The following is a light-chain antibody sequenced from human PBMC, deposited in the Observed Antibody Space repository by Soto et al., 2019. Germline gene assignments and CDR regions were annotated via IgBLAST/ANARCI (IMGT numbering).Light chain of an antibody. Sequence: QSVLTQPPSVSGAPGQRVTISCTGSXSNIGAGYDVHWYQHLPGTAPKLLIYGNNNRPSGVPDRFSGSKSGTSASLAITGLQAEDEADYYCQSYDTNLSAWVFGGGTKLTVL. CDR2: GNN. J-gene: IGLJ3*02. V-gene: IGLV1-40*01. CDR1: XSNIGAGYD. CDR3: QSYDTNLSAWV.